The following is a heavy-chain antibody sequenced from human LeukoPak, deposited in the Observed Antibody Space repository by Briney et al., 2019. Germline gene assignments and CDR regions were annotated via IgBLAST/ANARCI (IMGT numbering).Heavy chain of an antibody. Sequence: PGGSLRLSCAVSGFTMKNFGMQWARQAPGKGLEWVAVIWYDGSQKHYVDSVKGRFTISRENSMTTLSLQMNGLRVKYTGVYSSVRVANGDYDFETSFYFESWGQGTLVTVSS. D-gene: IGHD4-17*01. CDR2: IWYDGSQK. V-gene: IGHV3-33*01. CDR1: GFTMKNFG. CDR3: VRVANGDYDFETSFYFES. J-gene: IGHJ4*02.